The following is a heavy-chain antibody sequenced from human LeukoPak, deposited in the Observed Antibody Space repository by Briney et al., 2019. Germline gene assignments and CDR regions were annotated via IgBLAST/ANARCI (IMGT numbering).Heavy chain of an antibody. Sequence: PGGSLRLSCAASGFTFSSYAMSWVRQAPGKGLEWVSSISSSSSYIYYADSVKGRFTISRDNAKNSLYLQMNSLRAEDTAVYYCAPAAWSGYYSYYYYMDVWGKGTTVTVSS. D-gene: IGHD3-3*01. V-gene: IGHV3-21*01. CDR3: APAAWSGYYSYYYYMDV. J-gene: IGHJ6*03. CDR2: ISSSSSYI. CDR1: GFTFSSYA.